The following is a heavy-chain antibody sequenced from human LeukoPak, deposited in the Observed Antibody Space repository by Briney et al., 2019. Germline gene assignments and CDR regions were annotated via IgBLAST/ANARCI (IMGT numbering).Heavy chain of an antibody. V-gene: IGHV1-18*01. D-gene: IGHD3-3*01. Sequence: ASVTVSCTASGYTFTSYGISWVRHAPAQGLEWRGWISAYNGNTNYAQKLQGRVTMTTDTSTSTAYMELRSLRSDDTAVYYCARDGRFPGSYGMDVWGQGTTVTVSS. CDR2: ISAYNGNT. CDR1: GYTFTSYG. CDR3: ARDGRFPGSYGMDV. J-gene: IGHJ6*02.